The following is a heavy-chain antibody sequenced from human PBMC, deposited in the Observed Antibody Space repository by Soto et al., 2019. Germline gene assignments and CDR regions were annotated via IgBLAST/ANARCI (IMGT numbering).Heavy chain of an antibody. CDR1: GGSLSSDNYY. CDR2: IYYGVNT. CDR3: AREATIAARLDS. D-gene: IGHD6-6*01. V-gene: IGHV4-30-4*08. Sequence: SETLSHTCTFSGGSLSSDNYYWGWIRQPPGKGLEWIGYIYYGVNTYYNPSLKSRVSISVDTSRNQFSLKLSSVTAADTAVYYCAREATIAARLDSWGQGTLVTVSS. J-gene: IGHJ4*02.